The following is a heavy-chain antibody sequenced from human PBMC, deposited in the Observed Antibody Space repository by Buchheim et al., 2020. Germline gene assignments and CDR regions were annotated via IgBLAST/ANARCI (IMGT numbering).Heavy chain of an antibody. CDR3: ARLNIAAAGTTH. CDR1: GGSFSGYY. CDR2: INHSGST. D-gene: IGHD6-13*01. Sequence: QVQLQQWGAGLLKPSETLSLTCAVYGGSFSGYYWSWIRQPPGKGLEWIGEINHSGSTNYNPSLKSRVTISVDTSKNPFSLKLSSVTAADTAVYYCARLNIAAAGTTHWGQGTL. J-gene: IGHJ4*02. V-gene: IGHV4-34*01.